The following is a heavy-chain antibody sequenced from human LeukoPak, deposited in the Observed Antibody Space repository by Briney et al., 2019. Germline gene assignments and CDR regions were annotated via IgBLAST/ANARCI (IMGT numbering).Heavy chain of an antibody. CDR1: GYTFTGYY. CDR2: INPNSGGT. D-gene: IGHD1-26*01. V-gene: IGHV1-2*04. J-gene: IGHJ3*02. Sequence: ASVKVSCKASGYTFTGYYMHWVRQAPGQGLEWMGWINPNSGGTNYAQKFQGWVAMTRDTSISTAYMELSRLRSDDTAVYYCAREAPMGGSYDIWGQGTMVTVSS. CDR3: AREAPMGGSYDI.